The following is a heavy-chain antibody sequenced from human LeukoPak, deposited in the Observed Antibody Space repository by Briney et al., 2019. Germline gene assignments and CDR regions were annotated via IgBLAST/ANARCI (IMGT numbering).Heavy chain of an antibody. D-gene: IGHD6-13*01. CDR3: ATRYSSSWPTDY. Sequence: GGSLRLSCAASGFTFRSYVMNWVRQAPGKGLEWVSSISSSSSYIYYADSVKGRFTISRDNAKNSLYLQMNSLRAEDTAVYYCATRYSSSWPTDYWGQGTLVTVSS. CDR1: GFTFRSYV. J-gene: IGHJ4*02. CDR2: ISSSSSYI. V-gene: IGHV3-21*01.